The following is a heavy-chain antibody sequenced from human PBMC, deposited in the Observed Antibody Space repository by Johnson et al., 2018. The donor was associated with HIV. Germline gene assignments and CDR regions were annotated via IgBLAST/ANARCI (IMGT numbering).Heavy chain of an antibody. CDR3: ARSLPYSSSVGFDI. Sequence: VQLVESGGGLVQSGGSLRLSCAASGITVNTNYMSWVRRAPGKGLEWVSVIFSVGNTYYVESVKGRFTISRDNAKNSLYLQMNSLRAEDTAVYYCARSLPYSSSVGFDIWGQGTMVTVSS. CDR2: IFSVGNT. D-gene: IGHD6-6*01. CDR1: GITVNTNY. V-gene: IGHV3-66*01. J-gene: IGHJ3*02.